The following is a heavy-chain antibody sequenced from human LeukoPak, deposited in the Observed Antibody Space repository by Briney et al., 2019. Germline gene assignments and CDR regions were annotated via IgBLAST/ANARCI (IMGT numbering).Heavy chain of an antibody. CDR3: ARGSTRADDY. Sequence: SETLSLTCIVSGASISSHYWSWIRQPPGKRLEWIGYVHHDGTTYQNPSLKSRVAISIDTSRNQMSLKLYSMTAADTAMYYCARGSTRADDYWGQGILVTVS. CDR2: VHHDGTT. CDR1: GASISSHY. V-gene: IGHV4-59*11. J-gene: IGHJ4*02. D-gene: IGHD2/OR15-2a*01.